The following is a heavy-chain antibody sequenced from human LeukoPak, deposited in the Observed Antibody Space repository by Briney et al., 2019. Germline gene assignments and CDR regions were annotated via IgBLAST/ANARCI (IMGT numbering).Heavy chain of an antibody. J-gene: IGHJ4*02. Sequence: GGPLRLSCAASGFTFSSYAMSWVRQAPGKGLEWVSAISGSGGSTYYADSVKGRFTISRDNSKNTLYLQMNSLRAEDTAVYYCAKDQDPITIFGVVNDYWGQGTLVTVSS. CDR1: GFTFSSYA. CDR3: AKDQDPITIFGVVNDY. V-gene: IGHV3-23*01. D-gene: IGHD3-3*01. CDR2: ISGSGGST.